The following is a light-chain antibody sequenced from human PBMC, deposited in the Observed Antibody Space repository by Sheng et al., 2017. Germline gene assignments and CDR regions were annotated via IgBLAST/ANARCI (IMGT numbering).Light chain of an antibody. CDR3: QQYDAWPRT. J-gene: IGKJ1*01. Sequence: IVMTQSPATLSVSPGERATLSCRASESVSGKLAWYQQRPGQSPRLLIYHTSTRAPDIPGRFSGSGSGTEFTLTVSVLQSEDFAVYYCQQYDAWPRTFGQGTKVEIE. V-gene: IGKV3-15*01. CDR2: HTS. CDR1: ESVSGK.